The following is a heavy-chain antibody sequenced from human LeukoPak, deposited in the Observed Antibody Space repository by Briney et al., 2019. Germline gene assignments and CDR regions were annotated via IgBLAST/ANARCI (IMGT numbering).Heavy chain of an antibody. CDR1: GFTFSSYS. J-gene: IGHJ6*02. V-gene: IGHV3-21*01. Sequence: GGSLRLSCAASGFTFSSYSMNWVRQAPGKGLEWVSSISSSSSYIYYADSVKGRFTISRDNAKNSLYLQMNSLRAEDTAVYYCARDRVTEGSRYYGMDVWGQGTTVTVSS. CDR2: ISSSSSYI. CDR3: ARDRVTEGSRYYGMDV. D-gene: IGHD3-10*01.